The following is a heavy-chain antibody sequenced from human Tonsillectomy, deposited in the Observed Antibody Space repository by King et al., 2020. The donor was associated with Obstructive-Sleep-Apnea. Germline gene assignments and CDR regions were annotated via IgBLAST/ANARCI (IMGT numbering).Heavy chain of an antibody. CDR3: DKGWFGEPVDY. J-gene: IGHJ4*02. D-gene: IGHD3-10*01. CDR2: IRFDGSKK. Sequence: HVQLVESGGGVVQPGGSLRLSCAASGFTLSTYGMHWVRQPPGKGLEWVAFIRFDGSKKYYVDSVKGRFTISSDNSKTTLYLQMNSLRPEDTAVYFCDKGWFGEPVDYWGQGTLVTVSS. V-gene: IGHV3-30*02. CDR1: GFTLSTYG.